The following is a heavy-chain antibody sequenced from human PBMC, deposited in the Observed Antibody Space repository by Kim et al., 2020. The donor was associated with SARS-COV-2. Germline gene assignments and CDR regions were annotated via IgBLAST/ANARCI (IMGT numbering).Heavy chain of an antibody. Sequence: YQKCQGRVTITRETSAGTAYMELSSLRSEDTAVYYCARSPDIVATISLDYWGQGTLVTVSS. D-gene: IGHD5-12*01. J-gene: IGHJ4*02. V-gene: IGHV1-3*01. CDR3: ARSPDIVATISLDY.